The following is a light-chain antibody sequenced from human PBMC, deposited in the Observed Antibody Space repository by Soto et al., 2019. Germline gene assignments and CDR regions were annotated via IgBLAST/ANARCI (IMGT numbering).Light chain of an antibody. Sequence: QSALTQPRSVSGSPGQSVTISCTGTSSDVGGYSYVSWYQQHPGKAPKLMLDDVTTRHSGIPDRFSGSKSGNTASLTISGLQAEDEGDYGCFSFAGSDTFVFGTGTKLTVL. CDR3: FSFAGSDTFV. J-gene: IGLJ1*01. CDR1: SSDVGGYSY. V-gene: IGLV2-11*01. CDR2: DVT.